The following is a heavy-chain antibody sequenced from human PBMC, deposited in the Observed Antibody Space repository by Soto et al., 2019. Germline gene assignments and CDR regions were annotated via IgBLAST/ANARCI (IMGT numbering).Heavy chain of an antibody. V-gene: IGHV4-31*11. CDR1: GCSISGGGYY. CDR3: ASLLDQPVVPAAITNYYYYGMDV. CDR2: VYYNGIT. J-gene: IGHJ6*02. Sequence: SESLSLTCAVSGCSISGGGYYWTWIRQHPGKGLEWIGYVYYNGITYYNPSLKSRVTISVDTSKNQFSLKLSSVTAADTAVYYCASLLDQPVVPAAITNYYYYGMDVWGQGTTVTVSS. D-gene: IGHD2-2*01.